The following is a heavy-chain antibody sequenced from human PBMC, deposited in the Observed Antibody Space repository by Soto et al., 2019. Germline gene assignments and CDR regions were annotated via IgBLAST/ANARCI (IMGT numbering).Heavy chain of an antibody. CDR1: GFTFSSYA. V-gene: IGHV3-23*01. CDR2: ISGSGGST. CDR3: AKGGYCSSTSCYDWFDP. J-gene: IGHJ5*02. Sequence: GGSLRLSCAASGFTFSSYAMSWVRQAPGKGLEWVSAISGSGGSTYCADSVKGRFTISRDNSKNTLYLQMNSLRAEDTAVYYCAKGGYCSSTSCYDWFDPWGQGTLVTVSS. D-gene: IGHD2-2*01.